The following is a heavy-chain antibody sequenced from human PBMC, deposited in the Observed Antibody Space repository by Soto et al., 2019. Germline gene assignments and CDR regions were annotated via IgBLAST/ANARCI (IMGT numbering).Heavy chain of an antibody. V-gene: IGHV1-18*04. Sequence: QVPLVQSGAEVKKPGASVKVSCKASGYTFTSYGISWVRQAPGQGLEWMGWISAYNGNTNYAQKLQGRVTMTTDTSTSTASMELSSLRSDDTAVYYCARGLLITYYDFWSGYPALDYWGQGTLVTVAS. CDR3: ARGLLITYYDFWSGYPALDY. CDR2: ISAYNGNT. CDR1: GYTFTSYG. D-gene: IGHD3-3*01. J-gene: IGHJ4*02.